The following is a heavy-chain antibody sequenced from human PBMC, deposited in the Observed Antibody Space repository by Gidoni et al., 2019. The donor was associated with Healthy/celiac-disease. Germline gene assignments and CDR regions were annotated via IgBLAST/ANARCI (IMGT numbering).Heavy chain of an antibody. CDR3: AKDGLLWFGGEGWFDP. CDR2: ISGSGGST. J-gene: IGHJ5*02. Sequence: EVQLLESGGGLVQPGGSLRLSCAASGFTFSSYAMSWVRQAPGKGLEWVSAISGSGGSTYYADSVKGRFTISRDNSKNTLYLQMNSLRAEDTAVYYCAKDGLLWFGGEGWFDPWGQGTLVTVSS. V-gene: IGHV3-23*01. CDR1: GFTFSSYA. D-gene: IGHD3-10*01.